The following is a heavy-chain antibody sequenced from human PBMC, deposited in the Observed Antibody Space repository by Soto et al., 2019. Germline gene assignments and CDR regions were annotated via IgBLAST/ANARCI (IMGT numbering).Heavy chain of an antibody. Sequence: SVKVSCKASGGTFSSYAISWVRQAPGQGLEWMGGIIPIFGTANYAQKFQGRVTITADESTSTAYMELSSLRSEDTAVYYCARDLRGPNSCGSGTIYWFDPWGQGTLVTVSS. D-gene: IGHD3-10*01. CDR2: IIPIFGTA. CDR3: ARDLRGPNSCGSGTIYWFDP. J-gene: IGHJ5*02. V-gene: IGHV1-69*13. CDR1: GGTFSSYA.